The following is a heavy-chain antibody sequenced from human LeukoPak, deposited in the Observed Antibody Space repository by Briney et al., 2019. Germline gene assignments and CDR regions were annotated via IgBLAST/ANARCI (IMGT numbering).Heavy chain of an antibody. J-gene: IGHJ4*02. CDR3: TKVRSGSSNWALRVFDY. CDR2: ISPGGGTT. CDR1: GFTFSNEA. V-gene: IGHV3-23*01. Sequence: GGSLRLSCAVSGFTFSNEAMGWVRQLRGGGPGGGLTISPGGGTTYYAESMKGRFTISRDNSKSTLYLEMTSLRVEDTAVYYCTKVRSGSSNWALRVFDYWGQGVLVTVSS. D-gene: IGHD4-11*01.